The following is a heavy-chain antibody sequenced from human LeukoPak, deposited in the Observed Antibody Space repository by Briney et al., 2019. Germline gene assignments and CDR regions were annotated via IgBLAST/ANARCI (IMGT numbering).Heavy chain of an antibody. V-gene: IGHV3-74*01. J-gene: IGHJ6*02. Sequence: PGGSLRLSCAASGFTFSSYSMHWVRQAPGKGLLWVSRINSDGTTTYYADSVKGRFTISRDNAKNTLYLQVNSLRAEDTAVYYCARGNYYGMDVWGQGTTVTVSS. CDR1: GFTFSSYS. CDR2: INSDGTTT. CDR3: ARGNYYGMDV.